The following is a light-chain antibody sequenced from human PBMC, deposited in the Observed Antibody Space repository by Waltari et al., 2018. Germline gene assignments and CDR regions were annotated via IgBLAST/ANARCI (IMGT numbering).Light chain of an antibody. CDR3: MQALQTSFT. CDR1: QSLLHSNGYNY. CDR2: SGS. V-gene: IGKV2-28*01. Sequence: DIVMTQSPLSLPVTPGEPASIPCRSSQSLLHSNGYNYLDWYLQKPGQSPQLLIYSGSNRASGVPDRFSGSGSGTDFTLKISRVEAEDVGVYYCMQALQTSFTFGPGTKVDIK. J-gene: IGKJ3*01.